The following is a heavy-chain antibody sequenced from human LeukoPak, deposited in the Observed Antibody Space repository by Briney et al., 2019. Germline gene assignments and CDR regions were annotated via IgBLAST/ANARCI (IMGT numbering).Heavy chain of an antibody. D-gene: IGHD5-18*01. CDR1: GYTFTSYY. V-gene: IGHV1-46*01. Sequence: GASVKVSCKASGYTFTSYYMHWVRQAPGQGLEWMGIINPSGGSTSYAQKFQGRVNMTRDTSTSTVYMELSSLRSEDTAVYYCARDARGYSYGQNFDYWGQGTLVTVSS. J-gene: IGHJ4*02. CDR2: INPSGGST. CDR3: ARDARGYSYGQNFDY.